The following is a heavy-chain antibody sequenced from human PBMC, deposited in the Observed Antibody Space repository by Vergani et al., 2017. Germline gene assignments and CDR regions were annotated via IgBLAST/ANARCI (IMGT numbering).Heavy chain of an antibody. CDR2: VDEYGNRA. D-gene: IGHD2/OR15-2a*01. CDR1: GFSFNTYW. J-gene: IGHJ5*01. V-gene: IGHV3-74*03. CDR3: VRTEYCSGIACNTRCDS. Sequence: EVQLVESGGGSVQSGGSLRLSCVASGFSFNTYWMHWVRQVPGKGLMWVARVDEYGNRATYGDFERGRVTISRENANNTVFIKMNNLIADDAGVYYCVRTEYCSGIACNTRCDSWGQGALVTVS.